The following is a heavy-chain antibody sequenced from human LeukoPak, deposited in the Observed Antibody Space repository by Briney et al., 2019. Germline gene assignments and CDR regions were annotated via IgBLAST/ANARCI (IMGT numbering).Heavy chain of an antibody. V-gene: IGHV4-4*07. CDR1: GGSISSYY. D-gene: IGHD3-16*02. Sequence: PSETLSLTCTVSGGSISSYYWSWIRQPAGKGLEWIGRIYTSGSTNYNPSLKSRVTMSVDTSKNQFSLKLSSVTAADTAVYYCARGTLYDYIWGSYRHSFDYWGQGTLVTVSS. CDR3: ARGTLYDYIWGSYRHSFDY. CDR2: IYTSGST. J-gene: IGHJ4*02.